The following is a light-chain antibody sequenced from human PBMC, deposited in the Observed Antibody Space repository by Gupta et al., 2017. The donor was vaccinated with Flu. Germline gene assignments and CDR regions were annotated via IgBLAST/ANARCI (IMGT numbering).Light chain of an antibody. J-gene: IGKJ2*01. CDR3: QHYNSCHPSYT. Sequence: EIVMTQSPATLSVSPGERATLSCRASQSVSSNLAWYQQKPGQAPRLLIYGASTRATGIPARFSGSGDGTAFNLTISSRQSEDFAVYYCQHYNSCHPSYTFGQGTKLEIK. V-gene: IGKV3-15*01. CDR2: GAS. CDR1: QSVSSN.